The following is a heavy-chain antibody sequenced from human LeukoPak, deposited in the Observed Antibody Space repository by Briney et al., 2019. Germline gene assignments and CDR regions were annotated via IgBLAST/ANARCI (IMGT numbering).Heavy chain of an antibody. CDR1: GGSFSGYY. CDR2: INHSGST. Sequence: SETLSLTCAVYGGSFSGYYWSWIRQPPGKGLEWIGEINHSGSTNYNPSLKSRVTIPVDTSKNQFSLKLSSVTAADTAVYYCARGDYSSPFDYWGQGTLVTVSS. D-gene: IGHD3-22*01. CDR3: ARGDYSSPFDY. V-gene: IGHV4-34*01. J-gene: IGHJ4*02.